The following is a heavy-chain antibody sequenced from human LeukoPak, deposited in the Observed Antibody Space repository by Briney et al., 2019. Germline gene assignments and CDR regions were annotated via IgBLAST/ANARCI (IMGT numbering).Heavy chain of an antibody. CDR1: GFTFSSHD. D-gene: IGHD4-23*01. CDR3: ARKNHDYGGAFDI. CDR2: INTAGYK. V-gene: IGHV3-13*04. Sequence: PGGSLRLSCAASGFTFSSHDMHWVRQPPGQGLEWVSAINTAGYKYYVVSVRGRFTISRDDVKSSLYLDMNSLRAGDTAVYYCARKNHDYGGAFDIWGPGTTVTVSS. J-gene: IGHJ3*02.